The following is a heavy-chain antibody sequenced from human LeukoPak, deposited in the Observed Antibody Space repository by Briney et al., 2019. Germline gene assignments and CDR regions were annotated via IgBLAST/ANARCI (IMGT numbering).Heavy chain of an antibody. CDR2: ISDSGGAT. J-gene: IGHJ4*02. D-gene: IGHD2-15*01. CDR3: AKRSCSGGSCNFDY. Sequence: GGSVPLSYAASGCPLSNYAVSGARQPPGERLEWVSAISDSGGATNCADSVKGRFTISRDNSKNTLYLQMNSLRAEDTAVYYCAKRSCSGGSCNFDYWGQGTLVTVSS. CDR1: GCPLSNYA. V-gene: IGHV3-23*01.